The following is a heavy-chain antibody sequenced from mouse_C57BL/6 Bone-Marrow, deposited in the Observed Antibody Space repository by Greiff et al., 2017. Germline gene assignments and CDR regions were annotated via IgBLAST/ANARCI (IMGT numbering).Heavy chain of an antibody. J-gene: IGHJ2*01. D-gene: IGHD1-1*01. V-gene: IGHV1-82*01. CDR3: ARWQATSYFDY. CDR1: GYAFSSSW. Sequence: QVQLKQSGPELVKPGASVKISCKASGYAFSSSWMNWVKQRPGKGLEWIGRIYPGDGDTNYNGKFKGKATLTADKSSSTAYMQLSSLTSEDSAVYFCARWQATSYFDYWGQGTTLTVSS. CDR2: IYPGDGDT.